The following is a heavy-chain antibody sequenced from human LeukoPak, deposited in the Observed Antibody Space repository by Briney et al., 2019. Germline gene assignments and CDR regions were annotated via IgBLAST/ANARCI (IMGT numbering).Heavy chain of an antibody. V-gene: IGHV3-30*18. D-gene: IGHD2-15*01. CDR2: ISYDGSNK. Sequence: PGGSLRLSCAASGFTFSSYGMHWVRQAPGKGLEWVAVISYDGSNKYYADSVKGRFTISRDNSKNTLYLQMNSLRAEDTAVYYCAKPSTEYCSGSSCYYFDYWGQGTLVTVSS. CDR1: GFTFSSYG. J-gene: IGHJ4*02. CDR3: AKPSTEYCSGSSCYYFDY.